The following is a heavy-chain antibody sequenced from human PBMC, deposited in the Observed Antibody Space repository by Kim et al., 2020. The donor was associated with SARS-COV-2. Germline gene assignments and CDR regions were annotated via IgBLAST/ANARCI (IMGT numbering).Heavy chain of an antibody. Sequence: ASVKVSCKASGYSFTGYYMHWVRQAPGQGLEWMGRINPDSGGTEFAQQFQGRVTMTRDTSISTAYMELSSLTSDDTAVYYCARGDYSYMDVWGTGTTVTV. CDR1: GYSFTGYY. V-gene: IGHV1-2*06. J-gene: IGHJ6*03. CDR3: ARGDYSYMDV. CDR2: INPDSGGT.